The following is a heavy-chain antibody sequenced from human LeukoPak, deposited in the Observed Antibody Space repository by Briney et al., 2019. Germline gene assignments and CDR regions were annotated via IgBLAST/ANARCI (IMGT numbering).Heavy chain of an antibody. CDR2: IYYSGST. V-gene: IGHV4-39*07. CDR1: GGSISSSSYY. D-gene: IGHD3-9*01. CDR3: ARGVWVGDILTGYSGYYFDY. J-gene: IGHJ4*02. Sequence: PSETLSLTCTVSGGSISSSSYYWGWIRQPPGKGLEWIGSIYYSGSTYYNPSLKSRVTISVDTSKNQFSLKLSSVTAADTAVYYCARGVWVGDILTGYSGYYFDYWGQGTLVTVSS.